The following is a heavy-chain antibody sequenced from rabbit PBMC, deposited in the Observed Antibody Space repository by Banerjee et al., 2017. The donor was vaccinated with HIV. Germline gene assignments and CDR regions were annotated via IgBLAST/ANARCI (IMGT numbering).Heavy chain of an antibody. CDR2: IYAGSSGST. D-gene: IGHD6-1*01. V-gene: IGHV1S40*01. CDR3: ARSFLDYGYDGDVYAIYFNL. CDR1: GFSFSSSYY. J-gene: IGHJ4*01. Sequence: QSLEESGGDLVKPGASLTLTCTASGFSFSSSYYMCWVRQAPGKGLEWIACIYAGSSGSTYYASWAKGRFTISKTSSTTVTLQMTSLTAADTATYFCARSFLDYGYDGDVYAIYFNLWGPGTLVTVS.